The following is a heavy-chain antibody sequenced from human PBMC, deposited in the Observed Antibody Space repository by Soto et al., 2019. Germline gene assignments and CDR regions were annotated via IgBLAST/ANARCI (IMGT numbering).Heavy chain of an antibody. CDR2: IAYDGSNK. D-gene: IGHD3-10*01. V-gene: IGHV3-30*02. Sequence: GGSLRLSCAASGFTFSGHGMHWVRQAPGKGLEWVAFIAYDGSNKYYADSVKGRFTISRDNSKNTLYLQMNSLRAEDTAVYYCAKDRAGGSGSYSHYYYMDVCGTGTTVTVSS. CDR3: AKDRAGGSGSYSHYYYMDV. CDR1: GFTFSGHG. J-gene: IGHJ6*03.